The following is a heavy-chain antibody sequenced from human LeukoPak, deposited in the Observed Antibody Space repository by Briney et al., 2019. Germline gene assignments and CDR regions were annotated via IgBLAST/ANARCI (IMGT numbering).Heavy chain of an antibody. CDR2: IYYSGST. D-gene: IGHD6-13*01. Sequence: SETLSLTCTVSGGSISSSSNYWGWIRQPPGKGLEWIGSIYYSGSTFYNPSLKSRVTISVDTSKNQFSLKLSSVTAADTAVYCCARHDSSWFGYWGQGTLVTVSS. CDR1: GGSISSSSNY. V-gene: IGHV4-39*01. CDR3: ARHDSSWFGY. J-gene: IGHJ4*02.